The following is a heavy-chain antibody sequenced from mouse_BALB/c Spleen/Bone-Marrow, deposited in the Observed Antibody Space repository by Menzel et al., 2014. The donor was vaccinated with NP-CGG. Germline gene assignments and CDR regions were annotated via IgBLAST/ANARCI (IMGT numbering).Heavy chain of an antibody. Sequence: EVQVVESGAELVKPGASVKLSCTASGFKFTDNYLHWVKQRPEQGLDWIGRIDPACGNTNYDPKFQGKATITADTSSSTAYLQLNRLTSEDCAVYYCASCWYGWYLDFWRGGTAVTDSS. CDR2: IDPACGNT. V-gene: IGHV14-3*02. CDR1: GFKFTDNY. J-gene: IGHJ1*01. CDR3: ASCWYGWYLDF. D-gene: IGHD2-14*01.